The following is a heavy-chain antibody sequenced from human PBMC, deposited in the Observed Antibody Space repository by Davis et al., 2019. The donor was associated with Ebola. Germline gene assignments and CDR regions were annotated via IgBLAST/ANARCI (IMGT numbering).Heavy chain of an antibody. D-gene: IGHD3-10*01. J-gene: IGHJ4*02. V-gene: IGHV3-43D*03. CDR1: GFTFDDFA. CDR2: ITWDAGNT. CDR3: VKDRPGAFDF. Sequence: PGGSLRLSCAASGFTFDDFAMHWVRQAPGKGLEWLSLITWDAGNTYYADFLKGRFTISRDNSKNSLYLQMNSLRAEDTALYYCVKDRPGAFDFWGQGTLVTVSS.